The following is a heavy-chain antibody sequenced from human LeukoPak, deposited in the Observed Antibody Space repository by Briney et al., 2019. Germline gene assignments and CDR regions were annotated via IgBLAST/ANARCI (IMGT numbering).Heavy chain of an antibody. Sequence: ASVTVSCKVSGYTLTELSMHWVRQAPGKGLEWMGGFDLEDGETIYAQKFQGRVTMTEDTSTDTAYMELSSLRSEDTAVYYCATQSGSYYEIDYWGQGTLVTVSS. V-gene: IGHV1-24*01. CDR1: GYTLTELS. D-gene: IGHD1-26*01. J-gene: IGHJ4*02. CDR3: ATQSGSYYEIDY. CDR2: FDLEDGET.